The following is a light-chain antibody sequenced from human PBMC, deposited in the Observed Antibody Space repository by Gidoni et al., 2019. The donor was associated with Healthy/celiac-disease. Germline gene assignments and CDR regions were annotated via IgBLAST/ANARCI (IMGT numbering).Light chain of an antibody. J-gene: IGKJ2*01. Sequence: EIVLSQSPATLTSSPGETATLSCRARQSVSSYLAWYQQKPCQAPRLLIYDASNRATGTPARFSGSGSGKDFTLTISRLEREDCAVYYCQQRSNWPPYTFGQGQSWRSN. CDR1: QSVSSY. V-gene: IGKV3-11*01. CDR3: QQRSNWPPYT. CDR2: DAS.